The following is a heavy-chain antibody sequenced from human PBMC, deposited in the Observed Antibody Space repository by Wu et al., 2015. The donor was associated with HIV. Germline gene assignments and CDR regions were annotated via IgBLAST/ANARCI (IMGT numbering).Heavy chain of an antibody. Sequence: QVQLVQSGAEVKKPGASVKVSCKASGYTFTTYGISWVRQAPGQGLEWMGWISAYNGNTNYAQKLQGRVTMTTDTSTSTAYMELRSLRSDDTAIYYCARDDRGVGAPYYYYYHGRLGQRDHGHRLL. CDR3: ARDDRGVGAPYYYYYHGR. D-gene: IGHD1-26*01. J-gene: IGHJ6*03. CDR1: GYTFTTYG. CDR2: ISAYNGNT. V-gene: IGHV1-18*01.